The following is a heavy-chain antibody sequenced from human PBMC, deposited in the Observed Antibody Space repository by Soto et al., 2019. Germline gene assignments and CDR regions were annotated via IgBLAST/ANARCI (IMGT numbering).Heavy chain of an antibody. J-gene: IGHJ4*02. CDR1: GGSFSGYY. CDR3: VEWFGELLYHY. D-gene: IGHD3-10*01. V-gene: IGHV4-34*01. CDR2: INHSGST. Sequence: SETLSLTCAVYGGSFSGYYWSWIRQPPGKGLEWIGEINHSGSTNYNPSLKSRVTISVDTSKNQFSLKLSSVTAADTAVYYCVEWFGELLYHYRGQGTLVTVPS.